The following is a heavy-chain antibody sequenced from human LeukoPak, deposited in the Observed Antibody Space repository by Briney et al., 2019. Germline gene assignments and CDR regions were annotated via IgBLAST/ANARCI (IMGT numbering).Heavy chain of an antibody. Sequence: ASVKVSCEASGYTFTSYDINWVRQAPGQGLEWMGWINPNSGGTNYAQKFQGRVTMTRDTSISTAYMELSRLRSEDTAVYYCAAEHEEVDYRSTWFDPWGQGTLVTVSS. V-gene: IGHV1-2*02. D-gene: IGHD3-10*01. J-gene: IGHJ5*02. CDR3: AAEHEEVDYRSTWFDP. CDR1: GYTFTSYD. CDR2: INPNSGGT.